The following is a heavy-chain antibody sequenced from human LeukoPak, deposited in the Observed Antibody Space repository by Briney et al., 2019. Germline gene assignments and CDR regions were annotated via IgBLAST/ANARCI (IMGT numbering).Heavy chain of an antibody. J-gene: IGHJ2*01. CDR1: GFTFSDYY. V-gene: IGHV3-11*01. CDR3: ASPVDASYWYFDL. Sequence: GGSLRLSCAASGFTFSDYYMSWIRQAPGKGLEWVSYISSSGSTIYYADSVKGRFTISRDNAKNSLYLQMNSLRAEDTAVYYCASPVDASYWYFDLWGRGTLVTVSS. CDR2: ISSSGSTI.